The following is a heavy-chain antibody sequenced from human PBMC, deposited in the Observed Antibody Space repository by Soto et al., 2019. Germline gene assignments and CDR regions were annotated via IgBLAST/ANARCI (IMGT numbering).Heavy chain of an antibody. Sequence: QVQLVQSGAEVKKPGSSVKVSCKASGGTFSSYAISWVRQAPGQGLEWMGGIIPIFGTANYAQKFQGRVTITADESTSTAYMELSSLRSEDTAMYYCAREDNDSSGYLGGYWGQGTLVTVSS. D-gene: IGHD3-22*01. V-gene: IGHV1-69*01. CDR1: GGTFSSYA. CDR3: AREDNDSSGYLGGY. J-gene: IGHJ4*02. CDR2: IIPIFGTA.